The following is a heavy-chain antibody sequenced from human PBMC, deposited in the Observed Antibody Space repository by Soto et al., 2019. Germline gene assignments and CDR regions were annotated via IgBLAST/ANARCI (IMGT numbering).Heavy chain of an antibody. D-gene: IGHD3-22*01. V-gene: IGHV1-69*13. Sequence: ASVKVSCKASGGTFSSYAISWVRQAPGQGLEWMGGIIPIFGTANYAQKFQGRVTITADESTSTAYTELSSLRSEDTAVYYCARDPVEYDSSGYYYFDYWGQGTLVTVSS. CDR2: IIPIFGTA. CDR1: GGTFSSYA. J-gene: IGHJ4*02. CDR3: ARDPVEYDSSGYYYFDY.